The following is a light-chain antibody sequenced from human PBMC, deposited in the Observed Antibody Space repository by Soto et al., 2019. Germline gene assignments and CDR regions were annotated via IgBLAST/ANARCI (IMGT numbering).Light chain of an antibody. CDR2: EVS. CDR1: SSDVGRYNY. CDR3: SSYTGSSTLYV. V-gene: IGLV2-14*01. J-gene: IGLJ1*01. Sequence: QSVLTQPASVSGSPGQSITISCTGTSSDVGRYNYVSWYQQHPGTAPKLMIYEVSNRPSGVSYRFSGSKSGNTASLTISGLQAEDEADYYCSSYTGSSTLYVFGTGTKLTVL.